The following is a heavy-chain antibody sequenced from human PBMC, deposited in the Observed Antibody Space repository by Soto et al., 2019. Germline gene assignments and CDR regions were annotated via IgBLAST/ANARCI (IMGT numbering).Heavy chain of an antibody. V-gene: IGHV1-2*02. CDR2: INPNSGGT. Sequence: QVQLVQSGAEVKKPGASVKVSCKASGYTFTGYYMHWVRQAPGQGLEWMGWINPNSGGTNYAQKFQGRVTMTRDTSISTAYMEVSKLRSDDTAVYYCARAVGGIVVVPAAILANWFDPWGQGTLVTVSS. J-gene: IGHJ5*02. CDR1: GYTFTGYY. CDR3: ARAVGGIVVVPAAILANWFDP. D-gene: IGHD2-2*01.